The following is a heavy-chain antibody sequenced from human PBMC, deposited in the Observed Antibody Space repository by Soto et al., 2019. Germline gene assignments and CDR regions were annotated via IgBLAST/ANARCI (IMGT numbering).Heavy chain of an antibody. D-gene: IGHD6-13*01. V-gene: IGHV4-34*01. Sequence: PSETLSLTCAVYGGSFSGYYWSWIRQPPGKGLEWIGEINHSGSTNYNPSLKSRVTISVDTSKNQFSLKLSSVTAADTAVYYCARGARSSSWRWRNYYGMDVWGQGTTVTVS. CDR1: GGSFSGYY. J-gene: IGHJ6*02. CDR3: ARGARSSSWRWRNYYGMDV. CDR2: INHSGST.